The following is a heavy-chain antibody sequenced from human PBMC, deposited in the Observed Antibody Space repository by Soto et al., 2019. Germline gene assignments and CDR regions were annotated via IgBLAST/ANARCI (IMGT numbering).Heavy chain of an antibody. CDR2: ISAYNGNT. CDR3: ARDASTYYYDSSGYVSAFDI. J-gene: IGHJ3*02. CDR1: GYTFTSYG. Sequence: RASVKVSCKASGYTFTSYGISWVRQAPGRGLEWMGWISAYNGNTNYAQKLQGRVTMTTDTSTSTAYMELRSLRSDDTAVYYCARDASTYYYDSSGYVSAFDIWGQGTMVTVSS. D-gene: IGHD3-22*01. V-gene: IGHV1-18*01.